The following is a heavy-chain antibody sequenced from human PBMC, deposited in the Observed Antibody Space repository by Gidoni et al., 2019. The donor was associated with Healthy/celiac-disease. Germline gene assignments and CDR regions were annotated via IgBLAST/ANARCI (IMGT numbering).Heavy chain of an antibody. CDR2: ISYDGSNK. V-gene: IGHV3-30-3*01. CDR3: ARDGDGADGFDY. J-gene: IGHJ4*02. Sequence: QVQLVESGGGVVQPGRSLRLSCAASGFTFSSYAMHWVRQAPGKGLEWVAVISYDGSNKYYADSVKGRFTISRDNSKNTLYLQMNSLRAEDTAVYYCARDGDGADGFDYWGQGTLVTVSS. CDR1: GFTFSSYA.